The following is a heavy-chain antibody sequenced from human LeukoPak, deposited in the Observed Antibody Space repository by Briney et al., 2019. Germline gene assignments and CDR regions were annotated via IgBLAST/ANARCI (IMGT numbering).Heavy chain of an antibody. J-gene: IGHJ4*02. V-gene: IGHV1-18*01. Sequence: ASVKVSCKASGGTFSSYAISWVRQAPGQGLEWMGWISAYNGNTNYAQKLQGRVTMTTDTSTSTAYMELRSLRSDDTAVYYCARLFGELLEPYYFDYWGQGTLVTVSS. CDR1: GGTFSSYA. CDR3: ARLFGELLEPYYFDY. CDR2: ISAYNGNT. D-gene: IGHD3-10*02.